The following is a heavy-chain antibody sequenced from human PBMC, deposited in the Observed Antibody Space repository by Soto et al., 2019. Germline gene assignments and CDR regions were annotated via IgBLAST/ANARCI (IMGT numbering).Heavy chain of an antibody. Sequence: QVQLQESGPGLVKASQTLSLTCTVSGGSIRNGNYYWSWIRQLPGKGLEWIGNIYYIGTTSYNPSLKSRVIISIDTSKNQFSLALTSVLAADTAVYYCAKNETTRPWFDPWGQGTLVTVSS. CDR3: AKNETTRPWFDP. CDR2: IYYIGTT. CDR1: GGSIRNGNYY. V-gene: IGHV4-31*03. J-gene: IGHJ5*02. D-gene: IGHD1-1*01.